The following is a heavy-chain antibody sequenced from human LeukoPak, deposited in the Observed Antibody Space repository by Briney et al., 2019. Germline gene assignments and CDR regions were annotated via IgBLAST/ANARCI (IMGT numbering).Heavy chain of an antibody. CDR3: ARDDVAVPLDY. V-gene: IGHV3-11*06. J-gene: IGHJ4*02. CDR2: ISSSSSYT. CDR1: GFTVSSNY. D-gene: IGHD2-2*01. Sequence: GGSLRLSCAASGFTVSSNYMSWIRQAPGKGLEWVSYISSSSSYTNYADSVKGRFTISRDNAKNSLYLQMNSLRAEDTAVYYCARDDVAVPLDYWGQGTLVTVSS.